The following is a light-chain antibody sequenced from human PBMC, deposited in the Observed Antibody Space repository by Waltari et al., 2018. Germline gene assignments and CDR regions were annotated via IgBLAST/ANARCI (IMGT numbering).Light chain of an antibody. CDR3: QQRSNWPPRYT. J-gene: IGKJ2*01. CDR2: DAA. V-gene: IGKV3-11*01. CDR1: QRVSSY. Sequence: VLTQSPAPLSLSPGARATLSCRASQRVSSYLAWYQQKPGQAPRLLIYDAANRATGIPARFSGSGSGTDFTLTISSLEPEDFAVYYCQQRSNWPPRYTFGQGTKLEIK.